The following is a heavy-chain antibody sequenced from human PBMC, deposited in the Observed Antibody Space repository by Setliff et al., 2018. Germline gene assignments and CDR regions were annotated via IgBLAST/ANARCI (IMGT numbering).Heavy chain of an antibody. D-gene: IGHD2-21*02. V-gene: IGHV1-18*01. Sequence: GASVKVSCKASGYTFTTHGISWVRRAPGQGLEWMGWISTDDGDTNFAQKFQGRVTLTTDTSTGTAYMELRSLTFDDTAVYYCARDWFCSGGDCSDVFDFWGQGTMVTVSS. CDR3: ARDWFCSGGDCSDVFDF. J-gene: IGHJ3*01. CDR2: ISTDDGDT. CDR1: GYTFTTHG.